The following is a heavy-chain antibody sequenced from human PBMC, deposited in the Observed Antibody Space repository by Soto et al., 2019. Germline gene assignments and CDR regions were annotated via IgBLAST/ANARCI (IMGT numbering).Heavy chain of an antibody. CDR2: IDTDGGGT. J-gene: IGHJ5*02. Sequence: EVQMVESGGGLVQPGGSLRVSCAASGFTLRSHRIHWVRQAPGKGLERVSRIDTDGGGTSYADSVKGRFTISTDNAKNKGYLQMNGLRADVTAVYYCATVFDLWGQGTLVAVSS. CDR1: GFTLRSHR. CDR3: ATVFDL. V-gene: IGHV3-74*01.